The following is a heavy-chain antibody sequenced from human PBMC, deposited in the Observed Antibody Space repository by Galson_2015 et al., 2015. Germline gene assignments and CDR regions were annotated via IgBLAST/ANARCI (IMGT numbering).Heavy chain of an antibody. Sequence: SLRLSCAASGFTFSSYGMHWVRQAPGKGLEWVAVISYDGSNKYYADSVKGRFTISRDNSKNTLYLQMNSLRAEDTAVHYCAKDLFQWIVVKEPGPWFDPWGQGTLVTVSS. J-gene: IGHJ5*02. V-gene: IGHV3-30*18. CDR1: GFTFSSYG. CDR2: ISYDGSNK. D-gene: IGHD5-12*01. CDR3: AKDLFQWIVVKEPGPWFDP.